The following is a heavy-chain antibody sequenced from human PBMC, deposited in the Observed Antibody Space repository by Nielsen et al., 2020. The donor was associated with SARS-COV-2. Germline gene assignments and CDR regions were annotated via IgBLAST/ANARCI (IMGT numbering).Heavy chain of an antibody. CDR3: ARDDGYSSGWYEYYYYYYGMDV. V-gene: IGHV7-4-1*02. CDR2: INTNTGNP. D-gene: IGHD6-19*01. Sequence: ASVKVSCKASGYTFTSYAMNWVRQAPGQGLEWMGWINTNTGNPTYAQGFTGRFVFSLDTSVSTAYLQISSLKAEDTAVYYCARDDGYSSGWYEYYYYYYGMDVWGQGTTVTVSS. J-gene: IGHJ6*02. CDR1: GYTFTSYA.